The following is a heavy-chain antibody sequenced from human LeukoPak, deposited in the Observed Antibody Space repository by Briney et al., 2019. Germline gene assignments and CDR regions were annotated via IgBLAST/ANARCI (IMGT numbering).Heavy chain of an antibody. J-gene: IGHJ6*02. V-gene: IGHV3-53*01. Sequence: GGSLRLSCAASGFIVSNNYMSWVRQAPGKGLEWVSLIYSGGITYYADSVKGRFTISRDNSKNTVYLQMNSLRAEDTAVYYCAKVMTNFYYYAMDVWGQGTTVTVSS. CDR2: IYSGGIT. CDR3: AKVMTNFYYYAMDV. CDR1: GFIVSNNY.